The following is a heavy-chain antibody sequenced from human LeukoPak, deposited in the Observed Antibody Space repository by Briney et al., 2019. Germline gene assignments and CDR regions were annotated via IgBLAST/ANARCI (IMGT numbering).Heavy chain of an antibody. D-gene: IGHD3-22*01. CDR2: ISSSSRTI. CDR1: GFTFRTYS. V-gene: IGHV3-48*02. Sequence: PGWSLRLSCEASGFTFRTYSMNWVRQAPGKGLEWVSYISSSSRTIYDADSVKGRFTISRDNAQNSLYLQMNSLRDEDTAVYYCARGDSSGYPYYFDYWGQGTLVTVSS. CDR3: ARGDSSGYPYYFDY. J-gene: IGHJ4*02.